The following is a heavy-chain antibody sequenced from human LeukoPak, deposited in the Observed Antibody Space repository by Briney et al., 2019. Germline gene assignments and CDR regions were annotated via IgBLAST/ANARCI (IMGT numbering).Heavy chain of an antibody. V-gene: IGHV1-8*02. CDR1: GYTFTSYG. J-gene: IGHJ4*01. CDR2: MNPNSGNT. CDR3: ARWDDILTGQPSNY. D-gene: IGHD3-9*01. Sequence: ASVKVSCKASGYTFTSYGISWVRQATGQGLEWMGWMNPNSGNTGYAQKFQGRVTLTRNTSISTACMELSSLRSEDTAVYYCARWDDILTGQPSNYWGQGTLVTVSS.